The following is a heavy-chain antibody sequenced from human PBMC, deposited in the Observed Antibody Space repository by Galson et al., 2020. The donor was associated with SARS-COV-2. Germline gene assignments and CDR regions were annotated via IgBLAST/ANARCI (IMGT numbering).Heavy chain of an antibody. V-gene: IGHV3-30*04. D-gene: IGHD4-17*01. CDR3: ARESTTVTTDAFDY. Sequence: GGSLRLSCAASGFTFSSYAMHWVRQAPGKGLEWVAVISYDGSNKYYADSVKGRFTISRDNSKNTLYLQMNSLRAEDTAVYYCARESTTVTTDAFDYWGQGTLVTVSS. CDR1: GFTFSSYA. J-gene: IGHJ4*02. CDR2: ISYDGSNK.